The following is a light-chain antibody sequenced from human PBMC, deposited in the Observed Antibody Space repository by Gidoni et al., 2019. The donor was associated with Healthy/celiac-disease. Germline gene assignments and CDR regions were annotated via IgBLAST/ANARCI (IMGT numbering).Light chain of an antibody. CDR3: QQYYNTPLT. V-gene: IGKV4-1*01. CDR2: GAS. CDR1: QSGSFSSDNKNF. Sequence: DIVMTPSPDSLAVSLAERATINCKSSQSGSFSSDNKNFLAWYQQKRGQPPKLLIYGASTREAGVPDRCSGSGSGTDFTLTSSSLQAEDVAVYYCQQYYNTPLTFGGGTKVGIK. J-gene: IGKJ4*01.